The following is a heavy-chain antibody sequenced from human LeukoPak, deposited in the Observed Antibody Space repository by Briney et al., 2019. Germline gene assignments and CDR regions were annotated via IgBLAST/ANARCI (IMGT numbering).Heavy chain of an antibody. D-gene: IGHD4-23*01. Sequence: ASVKVSCKASGYTFTSHYMHWVRQAPGQGLEWMGIINPSGGSTSYAQKFQGRVTMTRDTSTSTVYMELSSLRSEDTAVYYCARVGYGGTYFDYWGQGTLVTVSS. CDR2: INPSGGST. J-gene: IGHJ4*02. CDR1: GYTFTSHY. V-gene: IGHV1-46*01. CDR3: ARVGYGGTYFDY.